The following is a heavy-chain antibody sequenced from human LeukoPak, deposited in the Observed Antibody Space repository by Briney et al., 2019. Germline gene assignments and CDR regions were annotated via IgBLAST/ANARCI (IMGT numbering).Heavy chain of an antibody. CDR1: DDTFSNYG. CDR3: ASTQWLEDAFDF. Sequence: GASVEVSCKASDDTFSNYGIGWVRQAPGQGLEWMGWISTYTGNTPYAQKFQGRVTMTTATSANRAYLELRELRSDDTAVYYCASTQWLEDAFDFWGQGTVVTVSS. J-gene: IGHJ3*01. V-gene: IGHV1-18*01. D-gene: IGHD6-19*01. CDR2: ISTYTGNT.